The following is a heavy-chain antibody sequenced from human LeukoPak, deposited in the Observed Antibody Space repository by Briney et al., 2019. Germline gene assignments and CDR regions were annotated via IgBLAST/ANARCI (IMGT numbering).Heavy chain of an antibody. Sequence: SQTLSLTCAISGDSVSRISDAWNWIRLSPSRGLEWLGRTYYRSTWYNDYAVSVRGRITVNPDTSKNQFSLHLNSVTPEDTAVYYCARRLTQYDCFDPWGQGILVTVSS. V-gene: IGHV6-1*01. D-gene: IGHD2-2*01. CDR3: ARRLTQYDCFDP. CDR2: TYYRSTWYN. J-gene: IGHJ5*02. CDR1: GDSVSRISDA.